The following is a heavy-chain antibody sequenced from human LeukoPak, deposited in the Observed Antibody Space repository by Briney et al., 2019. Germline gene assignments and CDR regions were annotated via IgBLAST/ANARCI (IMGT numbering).Heavy chain of an antibody. CDR1: GGSISSGNYY. CDR3: ARDAPRTWFDP. V-gene: IGHV4-61*02. J-gene: IGHJ5*02. CDR2: IYSSGST. Sequence: SETLSLTCTVSGGSISSGNYYWSWIRQPAGKGLEWIGRIYSSGSTNYNPSLKSRVTISPDTSKNRFSLKLTSVTAADTAVYYCARDAPRTWFDPWGQGTLVTVSS.